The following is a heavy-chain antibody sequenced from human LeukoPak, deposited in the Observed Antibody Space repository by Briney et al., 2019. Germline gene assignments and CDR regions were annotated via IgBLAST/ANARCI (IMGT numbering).Heavy chain of an antibody. CDR1: GFTFSSLW. CDR3: ARRYCSSTSCLIDY. J-gene: IGHJ4*02. Sequence: GGSLRLSCAVSGFTFSSLWLSWVRQAPGKGLEWLSYISSSGTTIYYADSVKGRFTISRDNAKNSLYLQMNSLRAEDTAVYYCARRYCSSTSCLIDYWGQGTLVTVSS. CDR2: ISSSGTTI. D-gene: IGHD2-2*01. V-gene: IGHV3-48*04.